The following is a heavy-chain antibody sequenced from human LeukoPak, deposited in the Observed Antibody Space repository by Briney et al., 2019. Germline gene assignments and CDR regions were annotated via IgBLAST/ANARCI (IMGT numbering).Heavy chain of an antibody. CDR1: GFTFSIYS. Sequence: GGSLRLSCAASGFTFSIYSMNWVRQAPGKGLEWVSSISSSSYIYYADSVKGRFTISRDNAKNSLYLQMNSLRAEDTAVYYCARATVGAEGYWGQGTLVTVSS. CDR2: ISSSSYI. CDR3: ARATVGAEGY. J-gene: IGHJ4*02. D-gene: IGHD1-26*01. V-gene: IGHV3-21*01.